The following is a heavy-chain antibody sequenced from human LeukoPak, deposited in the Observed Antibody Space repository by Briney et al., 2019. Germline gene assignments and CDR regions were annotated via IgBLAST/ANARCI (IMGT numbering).Heavy chain of an antibody. Sequence: SETLSLTCAVYGGSFSGYYWSWIRQPPGKGLEWIGEINHSGSTNYNPSLKSRVTISVDTSKNQFSLKLSCVTAADTAVYYCASGGLWFGELEAFDIWGQGTMVTVSS. CDR2: INHSGST. V-gene: IGHV4-34*01. CDR3: ASGGLWFGELEAFDI. J-gene: IGHJ3*02. D-gene: IGHD3-10*01. CDR1: GGSFSGYY.